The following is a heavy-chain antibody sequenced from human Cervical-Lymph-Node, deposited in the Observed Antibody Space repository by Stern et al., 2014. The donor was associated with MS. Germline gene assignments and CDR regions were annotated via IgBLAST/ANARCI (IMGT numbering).Heavy chain of an antibody. V-gene: IGHV3-11*01. CDR2: ISSWGSTT. CDR1: GFTFIDYQ. J-gene: IGHJ6*02. D-gene: IGHD3-22*01. CDR3: VRVRHFDSSGFSYGLDA. Sequence: MQLVESGGDLVKPGGSLRLSCVASGFTFIDYQMSWIRQAPGKGLEWVSCISSWGSTTYYEASVEGRLTFSRDNAKNSLYLQMTTLRAEDTAVYYCVRVRHFDSSGFSYGLDAWGQGTTVTVSS.